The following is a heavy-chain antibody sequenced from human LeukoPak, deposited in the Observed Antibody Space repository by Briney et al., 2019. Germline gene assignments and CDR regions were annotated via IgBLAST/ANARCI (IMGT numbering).Heavy chain of an antibody. CDR1: GYTFTSYG. Sequence: ASVKVSCKASGYTFTSYGISWVRQAPGQGLEWMGWISAYNGNTNYAQKLQGRVTMTTDTSTSTAYMELRSLRSDDTAVYYCARGGGRYCSSTSCFAMGVWGEGTTVTVSS. CDR2: ISAYNGNT. J-gene: IGHJ6*03. V-gene: IGHV1-18*01. D-gene: IGHD2-2*01. CDR3: ARGGGRYCSSTSCFAMGV.